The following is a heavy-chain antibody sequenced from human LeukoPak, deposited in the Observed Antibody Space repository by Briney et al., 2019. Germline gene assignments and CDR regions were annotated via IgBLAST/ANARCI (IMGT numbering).Heavy chain of an antibody. V-gene: IGHV1-46*01. CDR1: GYTFTSYY. D-gene: IGHD3-3*01. CDR2: INPSGGST. J-gene: IGHJ5*02. CDR3: ARDPYDFWSGYPPYNWFDP. Sequence: ASVKVSCKASGYTFTSYYMYWVRQAPGQGLEWMGIINPSGGSTSYAQKFQGRVTMTRDTSTSTVYMELSSLRSEDTAVYYCARDPYDFWSGYPPYNWFDPWGQGTLVTVSS.